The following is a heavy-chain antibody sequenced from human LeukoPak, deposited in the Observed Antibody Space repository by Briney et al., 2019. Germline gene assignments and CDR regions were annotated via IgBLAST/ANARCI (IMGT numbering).Heavy chain of an antibody. CDR2: INHSGST. D-gene: IGHD2-2*01. V-gene: IGHV4-34*01. Sequence: SETLSLTCAVYGGSFSGYYWSWIRQPPGKGLEWIGEINHSGSTNYNPSLKSRVTISVDTSKNQFSLKLSSVTAADTAVYYCARVGAVVVPAAMSGYWFDPWGQGTLVTVSS. CDR3: ARVGAVVVPAAMSGYWFDP. J-gene: IGHJ5*02. CDR1: GGSFSGYY.